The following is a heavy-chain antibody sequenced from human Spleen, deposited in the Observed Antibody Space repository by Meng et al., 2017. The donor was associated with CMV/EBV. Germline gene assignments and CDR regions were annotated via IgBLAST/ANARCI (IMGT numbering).Heavy chain of an antibody. CDR2: ISGSGGST. D-gene: IGHD4-17*01. Sequence: GESLKISCAASGFTFSSYAMSWVRQAPGKGLEWVSAISGSGGSTYYADSVKGRFTISRDNSKNTLYLQMNSLRAEDTAVYYCASLTTVTIIDYWGQGTLVTVPQ. V-gene: IGHV3-23*01. J-gene: IGHJ4*02. CDR3: ASLTTVTIIDY. CDR1: GFTFSSYA.